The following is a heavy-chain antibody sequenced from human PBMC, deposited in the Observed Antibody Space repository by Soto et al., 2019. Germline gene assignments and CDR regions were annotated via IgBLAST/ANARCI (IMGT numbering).Heavy chain of an antibody. CDR3: ARGGVSARTFDY. Sequence: GESLKISCKGSGYNFAGYWIAWVRQMPGKGLELMGIIYPSDSDTRYRPSFQGQVTISADKSISSAYLQWSSLRASDTAMYYCARGGVSARTFDYWGQGTPVTVSS. V-gene: IGHV5-51*01. J-gene: IGHJ4*02. D-gene: IGHD6-6*01. CDR2: IYPSDSDT. CDR1: GYNFAGYW.